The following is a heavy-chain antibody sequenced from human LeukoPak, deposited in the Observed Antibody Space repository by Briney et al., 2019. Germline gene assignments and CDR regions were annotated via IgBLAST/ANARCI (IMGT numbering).Heavy chain of an antibody. J-gene: IGHJ3*01. CDR1: GFTFSSYS. CDR3: ARALTRDALDL. CDR2: ISSSSSTI. V-gene: IGHV3-48*04. Sequence: QPGGSLRLSCAASGFTFSSYSMNWVRQAPGKGLEWVSYISSSSSTIYYADSVKGRFTISRDNAKNSLYLQMNSLRAEDTAVYYCARALTRDALDLWGQGTMVTVSS.